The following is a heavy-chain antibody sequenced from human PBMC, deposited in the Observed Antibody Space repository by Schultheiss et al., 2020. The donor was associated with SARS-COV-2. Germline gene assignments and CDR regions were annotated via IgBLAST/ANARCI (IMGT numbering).Heavy chain of an antibody. J-gene: IGHJ3*02. CDR1: GGSISSGGYY. D-gene: IGHD6-19*01. CDR3: ARHDYSSGWNDAFDI. V-gene: IGHV4-39*01. Sequence: SETLSLTCTVSGGSISSGGYYWSWIRQHPGKGLEWIGYIYYSGSTYYNPSLKSRVTISVDTSKNQFSLKLSSVTAADTAVYYCARHDYSSGWNDAFDIWGQGTMVTVSS. CDR2: IYYSGST.